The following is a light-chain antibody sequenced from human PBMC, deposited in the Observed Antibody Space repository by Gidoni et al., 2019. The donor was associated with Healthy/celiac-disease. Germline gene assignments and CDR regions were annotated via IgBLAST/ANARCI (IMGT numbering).Light chain of an antibody. J-gene: IGLJ2*01. CDR3: QAWDSSTVV. Sequence: SYELTQPPSVSVSPGQTASITCSGDKLGDKYACWYQQKPGQSPVLVIYQDSKRPSGIPERFSGSNSGNTATLTISGTQAMDEADYYGQAWDSSTVVCGGGTKLTVL. CDR1: KLGDKY. V-gene: IGLV3-1*01. CDR2: QDS.